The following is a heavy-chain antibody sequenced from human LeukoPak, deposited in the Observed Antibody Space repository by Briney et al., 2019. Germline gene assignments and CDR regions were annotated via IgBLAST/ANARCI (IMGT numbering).Heavy chain of an antibody. CDR1: GFTFSSYA. CDR2: ISGSGGST. D-gene: IGHD3-3*01. Sequence: GGSLRLSCAASGFTFSSYAMRWVRQAPGKGLEWVSAISGSGGSTYYADSVKGRFTISRDNSKNTLYLQMNSLRAEDTAVYYCANAQYYDFWSGSPWFDYWGQGTLVTVSS. J-gene: IGHJ4*02. V-gene: IGHV3-23*01. CDR3: ANAQYYDFWSGSPWFDY.